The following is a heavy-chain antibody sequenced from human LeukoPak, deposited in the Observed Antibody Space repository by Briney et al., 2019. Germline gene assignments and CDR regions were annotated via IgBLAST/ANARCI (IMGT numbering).Heavy chain of an antibody. D-gene: IGHD6-13*01. V-gene: IGHV3-13*01. Sequence: GGSLRLSCAGSGFTFSSYDMHWVRQATGKGLEWVSAAGAAGDTYYPDSVKGRFTISRENAKNSLYLQMNSLRAGDTAVYYCAREGYSTSGAFDIWGQGTMVTVSS. CDR2: AGAAGDT. CDR1: GFTFSSYD. J-gene: IGHJ3*02. CDR3: AREGYSTSGAFDI.